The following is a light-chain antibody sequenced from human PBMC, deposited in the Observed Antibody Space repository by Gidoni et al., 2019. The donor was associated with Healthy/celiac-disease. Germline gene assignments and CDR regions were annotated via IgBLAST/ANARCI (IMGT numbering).Light chain of an antibody. J-gene: IGKJ5*01. Sequence: AIRMTQSPSSFSASTGARDTITCRASQGISSYLAWYQQKPGKAPKLLIYAASTLQSGVPSRFSGSGSGTDFTLTISCLQSEDFATYYCQQYYSYPLITFGQGTRLEIK. V-gene: IGKV1-8*01. CDR2: AAS. CDR3: QQYYSYPLIT. CDR1: QGISSY.